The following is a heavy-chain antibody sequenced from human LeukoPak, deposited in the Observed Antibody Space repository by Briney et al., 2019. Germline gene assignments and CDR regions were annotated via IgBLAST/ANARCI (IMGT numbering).Heavy chain of an antibody. J-gene: IGHJ4*02. D-gene: IGHD5-12*01. CDR3: ARGGTSGTTVTYYFDY. CDR1: GFTVSSNY. V-gene: IGHV3-66*01. CDR2: LYRGGGP. Sequence: GGSLRLSCAASGFTVSSNYVGWVRQAPGKGLEWVSVLYRGGGPYHADSVKGRFTISRDNSKNTLYLQMNTLRADDTAVYYCARGGTSGTTVTYYFDYWGQGTLVTVPS.